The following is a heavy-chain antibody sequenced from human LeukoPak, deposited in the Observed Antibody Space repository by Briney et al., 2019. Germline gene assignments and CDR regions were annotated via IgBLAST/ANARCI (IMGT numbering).Heavy chain of an antibody. J-gene: IGHJ4*02. CDR2: ISYSGNT. V-gene: IGHV4-59*08. Sequence: PSETLSLTCTVSGGSISSYYWSCVRQPPGKGLEWIGYISYSGNTNYNPSLKSRGTISADTSKNQFSLRLSSVTAADTAVYYCARQGGYIAPLALWGQGTLVTVSS. D-gene: IGHD6-13*01. CDR3: ARQGGYIAPLAL. CDR1: GGSISSYY.